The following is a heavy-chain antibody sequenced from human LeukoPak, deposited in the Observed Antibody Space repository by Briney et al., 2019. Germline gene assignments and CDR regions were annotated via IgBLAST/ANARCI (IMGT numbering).Heavy chain of an antibody. CDR3: SRERAIYGSGRDFDY. D-gene: IGHD3-10*01. Sequence: GGSLRLSCAASGFTFGDYVMSWFRQAPGKGLEWVGFIRSKDYGGTTEYAASVKGRFTISRDDSKRIAYLQMNSLKTEDTAVYYCSRERAIYGSGRDFDYWGQGTLVTVSS. CDR2: IRSKDYGGTT. J-gene: IGHJ4*02. V-gene: IGHV3-49*03. CDR1: GFTFGDYV.